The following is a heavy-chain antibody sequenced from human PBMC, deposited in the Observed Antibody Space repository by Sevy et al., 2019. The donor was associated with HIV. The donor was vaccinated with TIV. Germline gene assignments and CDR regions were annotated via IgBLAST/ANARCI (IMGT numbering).Heavy chain of an antibody. CDR2: ISGSGGST. D-gene: IGHD3-3*01. V-gene: IGHV3-23*01. CDR1: GFTFSSYA. CDR3: AKEPEWLPASRKNWFDP. Sequence: GGSLRLSCAASGFTFSSYAMSWVRQAPGKGLEWVSAISGSGGSTYYADSVKGRFTISRDNSKNTLYLQMNSLRAEDTAVYYCAKEPEWLPASRKNWFDPWGQGTLVTVS. J-gene: IGHJ5*02.